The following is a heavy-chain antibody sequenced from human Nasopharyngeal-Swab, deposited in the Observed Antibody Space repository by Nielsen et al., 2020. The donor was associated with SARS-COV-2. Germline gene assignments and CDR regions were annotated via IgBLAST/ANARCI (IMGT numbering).Heavy chain of an antibody. D-gene: IGHD1-1*01. CDR1: GGSFSGYY. J-gene: IGHJ4*02. V-gene: IGHV4-34*01. CDR3: ARGVDWNYDY. Sequence: SETLSLTCAVYGGSFSGYYWSWICQPPGKGLEWIGEINHSGSTNYNPSLKSRVTISVDTSKNQFSLKLSSVTAADTAVYYCARGVDWNYDYWGQGTLVTVSS. CDR2: INHSGST.